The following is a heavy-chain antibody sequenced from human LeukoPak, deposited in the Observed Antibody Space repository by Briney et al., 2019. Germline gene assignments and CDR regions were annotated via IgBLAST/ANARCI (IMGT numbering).Heavy chain of an antibody. D-gene: IGHD3-10*01. J-gene: IGHJ4*02. Sequence: SETLSLTCTVSGGSISSSSYYWGWIRQPPGKGLEWIGSIYYSGSTNYNPSLKSRVTISVDTSKNQFSLKLSSVTAADTAVYYCARGRGFGEFFFDYWGQGTLVTVSS. CDR2: IYYSGST. CDR1: GGSISSSSYY. CDR3: ARGRGFGEFFFDY. V-gene: IGHV4-39*07.